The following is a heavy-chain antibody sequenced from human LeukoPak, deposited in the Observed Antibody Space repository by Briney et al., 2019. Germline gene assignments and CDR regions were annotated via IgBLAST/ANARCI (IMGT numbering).Heavy chain of an antibody. CDR1: GFTFSSYS. D-gene: IGHD1-1*01. J-gene: IGHJ4*02. V-gene: IGHV3-21*01. CDR2: ISSSSSYI. CDR3: ARTGTRPSDPDFDY. Sequence: PGGSLRLSCAASGFTFSSYSMNWVRQAPGKGLEWVSSISSSSSYIYYADSVKGRFTIPRDNAKNSLYLQMNSLGAEDTAVYYCARTGTRPSDPDFDYWGQGTLVTVSS.